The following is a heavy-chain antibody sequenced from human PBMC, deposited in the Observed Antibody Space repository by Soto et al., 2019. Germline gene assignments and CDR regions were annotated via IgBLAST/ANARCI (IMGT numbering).Heavy chain of an antibody. CDR2: INAGNGST. CDR3: ARDMVPELELPDY. CDR1: GYTFTSYA. Sequence: QVQLVQSGAEVKKPGASVEVSCKASGYTFTSYAMHWVRQAPGQRLEWMGWINAGNGSTKYSQKFQGRVTITRDTSASTAYMELSSLRSEDTAVYYCARDMVPELELPDYWGQGTLVTVSS. V-gene: IGHV1-3*01. J-gene: IGHJ4*02. D-gene: IGHD1-7*01.